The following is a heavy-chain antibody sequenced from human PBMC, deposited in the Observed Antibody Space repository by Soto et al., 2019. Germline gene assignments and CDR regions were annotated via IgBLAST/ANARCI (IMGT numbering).Heavy chain of an antibody. D-gene: IGHD4-17*01. CDR2: IYYSGST. J-gene: IGHJ4*02. CDR3: ARANYGDSQVDY. V-gene: IGHV4-59*01. Sequence: SETLSLTCTVSGGSISSYYWSWIRQPPGEGLEWIGYIYYSGSTNYNPSLKSRVTISVDTSKNQFSLKLSSVTAADTAVYYCARANYGDSQVDYWGQGTLVTVS. CDR1: GGSISSYY.